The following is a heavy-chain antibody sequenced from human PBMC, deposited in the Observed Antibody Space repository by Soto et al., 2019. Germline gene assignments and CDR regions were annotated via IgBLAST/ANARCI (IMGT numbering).Heavy chain of an antibody. J-gene: IGHJ5*02. CDR1: GFTFSSYA. CDR2: ISGSGGTT. D-gene: IGHD3-3*01. Sequence: GSLRLSCAASGFTFSSYAMSWVRQAPGKGLEWVSAISGSGGTTYYADSVKGRFTISRDNSKNTMYLYLQMNSLRAEDTAVYYCAKDGRYYDFWSGYSRQNWFDPWGQGTLVTVSS. V-gene: IGHV3-23*01. CDR3: AKDGRYYDFWSGYSRQNWFDP.